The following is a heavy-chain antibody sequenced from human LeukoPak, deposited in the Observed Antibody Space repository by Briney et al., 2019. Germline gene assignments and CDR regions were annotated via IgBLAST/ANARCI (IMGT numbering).Heavy chain of an antibody. CDR1: EFSFGTYT. D-gene: IGHD3-10*01. Sequence: PGGSLRLSCTASEFSFGTYTMHWVRQAPGKGLEWVAVISSDGSITIYPDSVRGRFTISRDNSKNTLYLQMNGLRGEDTALYFCARDPIGGRPDYLDYWGQGTLVTVSS. V-gene: IGHV3-30*04. CDR3: ARDPIGGRPDYLDY. CDR2: ISSDGSIT. J-gene: IGHJ4*02.